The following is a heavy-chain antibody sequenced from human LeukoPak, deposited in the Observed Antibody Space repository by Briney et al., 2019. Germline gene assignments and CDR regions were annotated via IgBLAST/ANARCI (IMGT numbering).Heavy chain of an antibody. CDR3: ARSWFSTGPADY. CDR2: IFHSGST. D-gene: IGHD6-13*01. V-gene: IGHV4-38-2*02. Sequence: SETLSLTCTVSGYSISSGYYWGWIRQPPGKGLEWIGSIFHSGSTYYNPSLKSRVTISVDTSKNQFSLKLTSVTAADTAVYYCARSWFSTGPADYWGQGTLVTVSS. J-gene: IGHJ4*02. CDR1: GYSISSGYY.